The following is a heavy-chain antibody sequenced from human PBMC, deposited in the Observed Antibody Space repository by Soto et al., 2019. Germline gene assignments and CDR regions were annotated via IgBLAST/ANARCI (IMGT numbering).Heavy chain of an antibody. D-gene: IGHD5-12*01. Sequence: PSETLSLTCTVSGGSISSGGYYWSWIRQHPGKGLEWIGYIYYSGSTYYNPSLKSRVTISVDTSKNQFSLKLSSVTAADTAVYYCAREVVATTHFEFWGQGTLVTVSS. J-gene: IGHJ4*02. V-gene: IGHV4-31*03. CDR1: GGSISSGGYY. CDR3: AREVVATTHFEF. CDR2: IYYSGST.